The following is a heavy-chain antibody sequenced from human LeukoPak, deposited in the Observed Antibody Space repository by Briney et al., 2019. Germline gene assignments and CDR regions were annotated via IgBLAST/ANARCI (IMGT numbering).Heavy chain of an antibody. J-gene: IGHJ3*02. D-gene: IGHD4-17*01. CDR3: ASDDYGDYEDGFDI. V-gene: IGHV3-21*01. CDR2: ISSTSTYI. Sequence: PGGSLRLSCVVSGFTFSRATMNWVRHAPGKGLEWVTYISSTSTYINCADSVKGRFTISRDNAKKSLYLQMNGLRGEDTAMYYCASDDYGDYEDGFDIWGQGTMVTVSS. CDR1: GFTFSRAT.